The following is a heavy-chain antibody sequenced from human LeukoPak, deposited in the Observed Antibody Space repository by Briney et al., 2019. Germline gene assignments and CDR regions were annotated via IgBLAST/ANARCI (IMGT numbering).Heavy chain of an antibody. D-gene: IGHD2-2*01. Sequence: SVKVSCKASGGTFSSYAISWVRRAPGQGLEWMGRIISILGIANYAQKFQGRVTITADKSTSTAYMELSSLRSEDTAVYYCARDLVVLGGDIWGQGTMVTVSS. V-gene: IGHV1-69*04. J-gene: IGHJ3*02. CDR2: IISILGIA. CDR1: GGTFSSYA. CDR3: ARDLVVLGGDI.